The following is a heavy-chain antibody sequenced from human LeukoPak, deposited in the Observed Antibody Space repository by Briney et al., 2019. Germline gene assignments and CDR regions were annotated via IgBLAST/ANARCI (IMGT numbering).Heavy chain of an antibody. D-gene: IGHD3-9*01. J-gene: IGHJ5*02. CDR2: INPNSGGT. Sequence: ASVKVSCKASGYTFTGYYMHWVRQAPGQGLEWMGWINPNSGGTNYAQKFQGRVTMTRDTSISTAYMELSRLRSDDTAVYYCARDVRYLDWLFPETPPTRTNWFDPWGQGTLVTVSS. CDR1: GYTFTGYY. CDR3: ARDVRYLDWLFPETPPTRTNWFDP. V-gene: IGHV1-2*02.